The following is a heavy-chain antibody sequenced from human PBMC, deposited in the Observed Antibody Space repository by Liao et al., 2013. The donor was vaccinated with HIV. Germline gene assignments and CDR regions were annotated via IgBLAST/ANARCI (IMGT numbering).Heavy chain of an antibody. D-gene: IGHD4-17*01. CDR3: ARAGDYGDYSYFDH. CDR2: IHHSGSA. J-gene: IGHJ4*02. Sequence: QVQLQESGSGLVKPSQTVSLTCAVSGASITSGDYSWTWIRQPPGKGLEWVGHIHHSGSAYYNPSVKSRVAMSVDRSRNQFSLSLRSVTAADTAVYFCARAGDYGDYSYFDHWGQGTLVTVSP. V-gene: IGHV4-30-2*01. CDR1: GASITSGDYS.